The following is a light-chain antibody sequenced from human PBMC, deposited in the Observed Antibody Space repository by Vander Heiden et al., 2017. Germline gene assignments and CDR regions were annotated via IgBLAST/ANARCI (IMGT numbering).Light chain of an antibody. J-gene: IGLJ3*02. CDR1: NIGSKK. V-gene: IGLV3-9*01. CDR3: QVWDSSTAEV. CDR2: RDS. Sequence: SYALTQPLSVSVALGQTARITCGVNNIGSKKVHWYQQKPGQAPVLVIYRDSNRPSGIPERFSGSNSGNTATLTISRAQAGDEADYYCQVWDSSTAEVFGGGTKLTVL.